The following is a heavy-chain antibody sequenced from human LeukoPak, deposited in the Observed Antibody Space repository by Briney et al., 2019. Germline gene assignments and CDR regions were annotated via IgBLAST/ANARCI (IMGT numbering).Heavy chain of an antibody. CDR3: AASVGVSDFDY. D-gene: IGHD3-3*01. CDR1: GFTFTSSA. J-gene: IGHJ4*02. Sequence: GASVNVSCKASGFTFTSSAVQWVRQARGQRLEWIGWIVVGSGNTNYAQKFQERVTITRDMSTSTAYMELSSLRTEDTAVYYCAASVGVSDFDYWGQGTLVTVSS. V-gene: IGHV1-58*01. CDR2: IVVGSGNT.